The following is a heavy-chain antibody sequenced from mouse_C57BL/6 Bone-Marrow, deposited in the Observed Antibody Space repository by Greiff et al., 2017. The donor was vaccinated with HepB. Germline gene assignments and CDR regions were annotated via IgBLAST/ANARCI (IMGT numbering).Heavy chain of an antibody. V-gene: IGHV5-4*03. J-gene: IGHJ2*01. CDR3: ASLYYDYDGY. Sequence: EVKVVESGGGLVKPGGSLKLSCAASGFTFSSYAMSWVRQTPEKRLEWVATISDGGSYTYYPDNVKGRFTISRDNAKNNLYLQMSHLKSEDTAMYYCASLYYDYDGYWGQGTTLTVSS. CDR1: GFTFSSYA. D-gene: IGHD2-4*01. CDR2: ISDGGSYT.